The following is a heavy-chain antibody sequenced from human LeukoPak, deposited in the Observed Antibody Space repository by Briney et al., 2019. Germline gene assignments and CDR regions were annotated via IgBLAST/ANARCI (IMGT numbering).Heavy chain of an antibody. CDR1: CGPISSYY. CDR2: IYYSGST. CDR3: ARVGFIAVAGTGRSNWFDP. J-gene: IGHJ5*02. D-gene: IGHD6-19*01. V-gene: IGHV4-59*01. Sequence: PSETLSLTCTVSCGPISSYYWSWIRQPPGKGLEWIGYIYYSGSTNYNPSLKSRVTISVDTSKNQFSLKLSSVTAADTAVYYRARVGFIAVAGTGRSNWFDPWGQGTLVTVSS.